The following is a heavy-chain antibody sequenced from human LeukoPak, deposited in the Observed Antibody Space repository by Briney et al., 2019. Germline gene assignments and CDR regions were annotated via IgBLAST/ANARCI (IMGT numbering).Heavy chain of an antibody. V-gene: IGHV4-34*01. CDR1: GGSFSGYY. J-gene: IGHJ4*02. CDR2: INHSGST. Sequence: SETLSLTCAVYGGSFSGYYWSWIRQPPGKGLEWIGEINHSGSTNYNPSLKSRVTISVDTSKNQFSLKLSSVTAADTAVYYCARAKITIFGVVIIPPYSDYWGQGTLVTVSS. CDR3: ARAKITIFGVVIIPPYSDY. D-gene: IGHD3-3*01.